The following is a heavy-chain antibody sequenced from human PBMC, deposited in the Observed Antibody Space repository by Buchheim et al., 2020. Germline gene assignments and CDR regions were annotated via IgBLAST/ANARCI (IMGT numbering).Heavy chain of an antibody. CDR1: GFTFGTYS. V-gene: IGHV3-66*01. Sequence: EVLLMESGGGLVQPGGSLTLSCAASGFTFGTYSMTWVRQAPGKGLEWVSVIYSGGSTYYADSVKGRFTISRDNSKNTLYLQMNSLRAEDTAVYYCARVGLETLGERLAVRYFDYWGQGTL. J-gene: IGHJ4*02. CDR2: IYSGGST. CDR3: ARVGLETLGERLAVRYFDY. D-gene: IGHD3-16*01.